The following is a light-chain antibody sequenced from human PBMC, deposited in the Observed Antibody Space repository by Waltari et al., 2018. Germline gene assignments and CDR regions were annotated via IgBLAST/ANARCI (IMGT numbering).Light chain of an antibody. J-gene: IGLJ3*02. Sequence: QMVVTKGPSRIVSPGGTVPLTFASGAGAVPSGTYQTGFNQKLGQAPRSLIYGTVNRHSWTPARFSGSLLGGKAALTLSDVQPEDEAHYYCLLYYGGDGQPWVFGGGTRLTVL. V-gene: IGLV7-43*01. CDR1: AGAVPSGTY. CDR3: LLYYGGDGQPWV. CDR2: GTV.